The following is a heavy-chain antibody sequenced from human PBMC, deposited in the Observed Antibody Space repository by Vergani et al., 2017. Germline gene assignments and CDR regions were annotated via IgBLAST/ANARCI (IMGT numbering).Heavy chain of an antibody. CDR1: GFTFDDYA. D-gene: IGHD1-7*01. Sequence: EVQLVESGGGLVQPGRSLRLSCAASGFTFDDYAMHWVRQAPGKGLEWVSGISWNSGSIGYADSVKGRFTISRDNAKNSLYLQMNSLRAEDTAVYFCAKDMWDGIIGTTSRNDWFDPWGQGTLVTVSS. CDR2: ISWNSGSI. CDR3: AKDMWDGIIGTTSRNDWFDP. J-gene: IGHJ5*02. V-gene: IGHV3-9*01.